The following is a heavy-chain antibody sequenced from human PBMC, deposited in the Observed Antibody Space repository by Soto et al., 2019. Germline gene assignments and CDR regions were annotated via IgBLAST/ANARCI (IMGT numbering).Heavy chain of an antibody. CDR1: GFTFTDDY. D-gene: IGHD4-4*01. J-gene: IGHJ6*02. V-gene: IGHV3-11*01. CDR2: IMRSSGSI. Sequence: QVPLVASGGDLVTPGGSLRLSCVASGFTFTDDYMSWVRQAPGKGLEWVSYIMRSSGSIYYADSVKGRFTISRDNAKNSVFLQMNSLGAEDTAVYYCLIRRNSFWADGMDDWGQGSTVTV. CDR3: LIRRNSFWADGMDD.